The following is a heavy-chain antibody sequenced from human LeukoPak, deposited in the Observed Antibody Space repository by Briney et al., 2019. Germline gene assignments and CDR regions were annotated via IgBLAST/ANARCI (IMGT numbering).Heavy chain of an antibody. J-gene: IGHJ4*02. Sequence: GGSLRLSCAASGFTFSSFWMHWVRQVPGKGLVWVSRVNSDGTSTTYADSVKGRFTISRDNSKNTLYLQMNSLRAEDTAVYYCAKSALSSSWFPFDYWGQGTLVTVSS. V-gene: IGHV3-74*01. CDR2: VNSDGTST. CDR3: AKSALSSSWFPFDY. CDR1: GFTFSSFW. D-gene: IGHD6-13*01.